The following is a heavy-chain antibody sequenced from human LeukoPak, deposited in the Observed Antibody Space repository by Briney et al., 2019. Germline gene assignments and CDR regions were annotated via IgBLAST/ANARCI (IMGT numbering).Heavy chain of an antibody. CDR1: GYTFTSYG. D-gene: IGHD3-10*01. CDR2: ISAYNGNT. J-gene: IGHJ5*02. CDR3: ARGSDYYGSGSYKSWFDP. Sequence: ASVTVSFKASGYTFTSYGIRWVRQAPGQGLEWMGWISAYNGNTNYAQKLQGRVTMTTDTSTSTAYMELRSLRSDDTAVYYCARGSDYYGSGSYKSWFDPWGQGTLVTVSS. V-gene: IGHV1-18*04.